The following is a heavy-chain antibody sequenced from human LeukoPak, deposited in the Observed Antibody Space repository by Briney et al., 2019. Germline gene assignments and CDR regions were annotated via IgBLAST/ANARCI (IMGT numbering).Heavy chain of an antibody. D-gene: IGHD6-13*01. J-gene: IGHJ4*02. CDR2: ISYDGSNK. CDR3: ARDRAAGSFDY. V-gene: IGHV3-30-3*01. CDR1: GFTFSSYA. Sequence: PGGSLRLSCAASGFTFSSYAMHWVRQAPGKGLEWVAVISYDGSNKYYADSVKGRFTISRDNSKNTLYLQMNSLRAEDTAVYYCARDRAAGSFDYWGQGTLVTASS.